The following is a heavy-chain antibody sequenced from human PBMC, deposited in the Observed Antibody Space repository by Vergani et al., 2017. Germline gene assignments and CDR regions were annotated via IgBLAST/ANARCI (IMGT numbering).Heavy chain of an antibody. CDR3: ARHRGDNDRGGMDV. CDR2: IYHSGST. J-gene: IGHJ6*02. Sequence: QVQLQESGPGLVKPSETLSLTCAVSGYSISSTYYWGWIRQPPGKGLAWIGSIYHSGSTYNNPSHKSRVTISVDTSKNQFSLKPSSVTAADTAVYYCARHRGDNDRGGMDVWCQGTTVTVSS. D-gene: IGHD2-21*02. V-gene: IGHV4-38-2*01. CDR1: GYSISSTYY.